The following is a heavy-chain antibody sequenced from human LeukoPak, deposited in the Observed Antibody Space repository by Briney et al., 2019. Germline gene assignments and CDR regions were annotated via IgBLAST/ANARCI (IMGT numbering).Heavy chain of an antibody. V-gene: IGHV4-38-2*02. Sequence: SETLSLTCTVSGYSISSGYYWGWIRQPPGKGLEWIGSIYHSGSTYYNPSLKSRVTISVDTSKNQFSLKLSSVTAADTAVYYCASPGIAVPGTENWGQGTLVTVSS. D-gene: IGHD6-19*01. CDR2: IYHSGST. J-gene: IGHJ4*02. CDR1: GYSISSGYY. CDR3: ASPGIAVPGTEN.